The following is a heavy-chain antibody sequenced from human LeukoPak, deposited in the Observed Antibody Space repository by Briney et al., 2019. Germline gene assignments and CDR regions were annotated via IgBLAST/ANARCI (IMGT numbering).Heavy chain of an antibody. V-gene: IGHV1-46*01. D-gene: IGHD3-10*01. Sequence: GASVKVSCKASGYTFTSYYMHWVRQAPGQGLEWMGIINPSGGSTSYAQKFQGRVTMTRDTSTSTVYMELSSLRSEDTAVYYCASRKYYYGSGSQYYFDYWGQGTLVTVSS. CDR1: GYTFTSYY. J-gene: IGHJ4*02. CDR3: ASRKYYYGSGSQYYFDY. CDR2: INPSGGST.